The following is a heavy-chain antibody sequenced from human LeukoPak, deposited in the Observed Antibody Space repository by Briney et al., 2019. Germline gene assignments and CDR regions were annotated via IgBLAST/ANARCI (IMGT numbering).Heavy chain of an antibody. Sequence: ASVKVSCKASGYTFTGYYMHWVRQAPGQGLEWMGWINPNSGGPNYAQKFQGRVTMTRDTSISTAYMELSRLRSDDTAVYYCARVVVGATTPEVAFDIWGQGTMVTVSS. D-gene: IGHD1-26*01. CDR3: ARVVVGATTPEVAFDI. J-gene: IGHJ3*02. CDR2: INPNSGGP. V-gene: IGHV1-2*02. CDR1: GYTFTGYY.